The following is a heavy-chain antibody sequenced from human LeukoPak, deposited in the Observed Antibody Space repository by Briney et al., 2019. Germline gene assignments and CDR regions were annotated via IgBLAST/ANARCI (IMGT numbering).Heavy chain of an antibody. CDR3: AKDHIVVVLQYYFDY. V-gene: IGHV3-30*18. D-gene: IGHD2-21*01. J-gene: IGHJ4*02. CDR1: GFTFSSYG. CDR2: ISYDGSNK. Sequence: GGSLRLPCAASGFTFSSYGMHWVRQAPGKGLEWVAVISYDGSNKYYADSVKGRFTISRDNSKNTLYLRMNSLRAEDTAVYYCAKDHIVVVLQYYFDYWGQGTLVTVSS.